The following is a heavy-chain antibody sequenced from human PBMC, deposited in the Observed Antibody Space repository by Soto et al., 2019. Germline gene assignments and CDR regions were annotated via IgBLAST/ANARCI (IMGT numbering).Heavy chain of an antibody. V-gene: IGHV2-5*02. J-gene: IGHJ5*02. CDR1: GFSLSTSGVG. D-gene: IGHD6-19*01. Sequence: SGPTLVNPTQTLTLTCTFSGFSLSTSGVGVGWIRQPPGKALEWLAFIYWDDDKRYSPSLKSRLTITKDTSKNQVVLTMTNMDPVDTATYYCAHRPIVVAGTRGLAWFDPWGQGTLVPVSS. CDR3: AHRPIVVAGTRGLAWFDP. CDR2: IYWDDDK.